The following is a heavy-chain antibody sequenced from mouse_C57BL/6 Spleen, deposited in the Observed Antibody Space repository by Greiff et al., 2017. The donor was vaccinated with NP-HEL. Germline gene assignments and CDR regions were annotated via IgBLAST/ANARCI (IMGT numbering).Heavy chain of an antibody. D-gene: IGHD2-4*01. CDR1: GFNIKNTY. CDR2: IDPATGNT. Sequence: VQLQQSVAELVRPGASVKLSCTASGFNIKNTYMHWVKQRPEQGLEWIGRIDPATGNTKYAPKFQGKATITADTSSNTAYLQLSSLTSEDTASYYCARDDYDGGTFYAMDYWGQGTSVTVSS. V-gene: IGHV14-3*01. J-gene: IGHJ4*01. CDR3: ARDDYDGGTFYAMDY.